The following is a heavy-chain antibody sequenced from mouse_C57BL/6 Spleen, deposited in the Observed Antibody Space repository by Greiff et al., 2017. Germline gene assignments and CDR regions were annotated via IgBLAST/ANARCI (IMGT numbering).Heavy chain of an antibody. V-gene: IGHV1-82*01. CDR2: IYPGDGDT. D-gene: IGHD2-4*01. CDR3: ARSIYYDYDRGDYYAMDY. Sequence: VQLQQSGPELVKPGASVKISCKASGYAFSSSWMNWVKQRPGKGLEWIGRIYPGDGDTNYNGKFKGNATLTADKSSSAAYMQLSSLTSEASAVYFCARSIYYDYDRGDYYAMDYWGQGTSVTVSS. J-gene: IGHJ4*01. CDR1: GYAFSSSW.